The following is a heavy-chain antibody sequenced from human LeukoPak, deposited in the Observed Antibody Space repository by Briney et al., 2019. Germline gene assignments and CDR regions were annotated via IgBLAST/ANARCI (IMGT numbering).Heavy chain of an antibody. Sequence: PGGSLRLSCAASGFTFRTYDFHWVRQVKGIGLEWVSGIGTAGDTYYAGSVKGRFTISRENAKNSLYLQMNSLRAGDTAVYYCAALVGATNRETFDYWGQGTLVTVSS. CDR2: IGTAGDT. J-gene: IGHJ4*02. D-gene: IGHD1-26*01. CDR3: AALVGATNRETFDY. V-gene: IGHV3-13*01. CDR1: GFTFRTYD.